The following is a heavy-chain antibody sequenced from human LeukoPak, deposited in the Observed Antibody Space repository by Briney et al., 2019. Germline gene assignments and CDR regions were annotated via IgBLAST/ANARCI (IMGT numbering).Heavy chain of an antibody. CDR1: GFIVNTNY. V-gene: IGHV3-53*01. J-gene: IGHJ4*02. CDR2: IYADGNT. D-gene: IGHD6-6*01. Sequence: PGGSLRLSCAASGFIVNTNYMTWVRQAPGRGLEWVSFIYADGNTYYADSVRGRFSISRDNAKNTLYLQMNSLRAEDTAVYYCARGLSGYASSLGYWGQGTLVTVSA. CDR3: ARGLSGYASSLGY.